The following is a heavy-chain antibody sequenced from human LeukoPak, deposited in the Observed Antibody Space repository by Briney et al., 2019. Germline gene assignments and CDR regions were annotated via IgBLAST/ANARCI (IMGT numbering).Heavy chain of an antibody. CDR1: GGSISSSSYY. V-gene: IGHV4-39*07. CDR2: IYYSGST. D-gene: IGHD3-22*01. Sequence: SETLSLTCTVSGGSISSSSYYWGWIRQPPGKGLEWIGSIYYSGSTYYNPSLKSRVTISVDTSKNQFSLKLSSVTAADTAVYYCAREDQYYYDSSGYYHYWGQGTLVTVSS. CDR3: AREDQYYYDSSGYYHY. J-gene: IGHJ4*02.